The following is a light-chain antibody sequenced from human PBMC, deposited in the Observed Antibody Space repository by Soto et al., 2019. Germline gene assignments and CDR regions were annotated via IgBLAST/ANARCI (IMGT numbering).Light chain of an antibody. CDR2: RIS. Sequence: EIVLTQSPDLLSVSPGERASISCRASHTVGASLAWYQQRPGQAPRLLFYRISSRATGIPDRFSGSGSGTDFNLTISRLEPEDFAVYYCQQYGSSPWTFGQGNKVDIK. V-gene: IGKV3-20*01. CDR1: HTVGAS. CDR3: QQYGSSPWT. J-gene: IGKJ1*01.